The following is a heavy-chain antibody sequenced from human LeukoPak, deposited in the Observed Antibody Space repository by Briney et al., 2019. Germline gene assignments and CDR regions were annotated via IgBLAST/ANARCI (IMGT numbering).Heavy chain of an antibody. CDR3: AQFGPGMAVGDY. CDR1: GFTFSSYA. V-gene: IGHV3-23*01. D-gene: IGHD2-8*01. J-gene: IGHJ4*02. Sequence: GGSLILSCVASGFTFSSYAMSWVRQAPGKGLEWVSAISDSRTSTYYADSVKGRFTISRDNSKNTLYLQMNRLRAEDTAVYYCAQFGPGMAVGDYWGQGTLVTVSS. CDR2: ISDSRTST.